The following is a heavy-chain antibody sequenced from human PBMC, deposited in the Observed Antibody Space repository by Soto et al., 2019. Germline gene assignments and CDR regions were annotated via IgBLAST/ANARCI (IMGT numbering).Heavy chain of an antibody. CDR2: INGRSNYI. D-gene: IGHD1-26*01. CDR3: AREDGIVGTSSAFDH. Sequence: EVQLVESGGGLVKPGGSLRLSCAASGFTFSTYVMHWARQTPGKGLEWVSSINGRSNYIYYTDSVKGRFTVSRDNAKNSLYQQMNSLRAEDTAVYYCAREDGIVGTSSAFDHWGQGTLVTVSS. CDR1: GFTFSTYV. J-gene: IGHJ4*02. V-gene: IGHV3-21*02.